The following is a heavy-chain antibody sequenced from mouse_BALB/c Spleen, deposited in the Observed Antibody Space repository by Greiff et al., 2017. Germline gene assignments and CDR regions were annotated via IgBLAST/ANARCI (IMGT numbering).Heavy chain of an antibody. D-gene: IGHD2-3*01. CDR1: GYTFTSYW. CDR2: INPSNGRT. Sequence: QVQLQQSGAELVKPGASVKLSCKASGYTFTSYWMHWVKQRPGQGLEWIGEINPSNGRTNYNEKFKSKATLTVDKSSSTAYMQLSSLTSEDSAVYYCARRNDGYYFFAYWGQGTLVTVSA. CDR3: ARRNDGYYFFAY. J-gene: IGHJ3*01. V-gene: IGHV1S81*02.